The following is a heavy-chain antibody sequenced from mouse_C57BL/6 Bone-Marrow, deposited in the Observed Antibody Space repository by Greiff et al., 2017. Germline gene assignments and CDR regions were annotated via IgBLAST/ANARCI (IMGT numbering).Heavy chain of an antibody. CDR1: GFSLTSYG. CDR2: IWRGGST. Sequence: QVQLQQSGPGLVQPSQSLSITCTVSGFSLTSYGVHWVRQSPGKGLEWLGVIWRGGSTDYNAAFISRLSISKDNSKSQVFFKMNSLQADDTAIYYCARKGDLTGNAMDYWGQGTSVTVSS. J-gene: IGHJ4*01. CDR3: ARKGDLTGNAMDY. V-gene: IGHV2-2*01. D-gene: IGHD4-1*01.